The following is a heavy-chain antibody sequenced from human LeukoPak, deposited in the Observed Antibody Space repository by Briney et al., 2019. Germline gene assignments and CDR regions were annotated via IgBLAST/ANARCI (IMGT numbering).Heavy chain of an antibody. CDR1: AGSTSSYY. Sequence: TSETLSLTCTVSAGSTSSYYWSWLPQPPGKGLEWIDFSYDSGSTYYNPSLKSRVTISVDTSKNQFSLKLNSVTAADTAMYYCALYSSASDYWGQGTLVTVAS. J-gene: IGHJ4*02. V-gene: IGHV4-59*01. CDR2: SYDSGST. D-gene: IGHD6-6*01. CDR3: ALYSSASDY.